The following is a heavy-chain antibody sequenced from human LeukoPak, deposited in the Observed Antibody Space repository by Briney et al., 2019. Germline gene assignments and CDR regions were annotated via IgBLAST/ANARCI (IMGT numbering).Heavy chain of an antibody. CDR2: IYYSGST. V-gene: IGHV4-59*12. CDR3: ARLGWYKTPFDY. Sequence: PSETLSLTCTVSGSSISSYYWSWIRQPPGKGLEWIGYIYYSGSTNYNPSLKSRVTISVDTSKNQFSLKLSSVTAADTAVYYCARLGWYKTPFDYWGQGTLVTVSS. D-gene: IGHD6-19*01. CDR1: GSSISSYY. J-gene: IGHJ4*02.